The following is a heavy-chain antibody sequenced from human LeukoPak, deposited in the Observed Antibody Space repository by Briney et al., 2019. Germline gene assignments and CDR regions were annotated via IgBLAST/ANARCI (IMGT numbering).Heavy chain of an antibody. CDR3: ARDPGYSSSWFY. Sequence: ASVNVSCKASGYTFTNYYIHWVRQAPGQGLEWMGIINPGGGSTTYAQKFQGRVTMTRDTSTNTVYMELRSLRSDDTAVYYCARDPGYSSSWFYWGQGTLVTVSS. D-gene: IGHD6-13*01. CDR2: INPGGGST. J-gene: IGHJ4*02. V-gene: IGHV1-46*01. CDR1: GYTFTNYY.